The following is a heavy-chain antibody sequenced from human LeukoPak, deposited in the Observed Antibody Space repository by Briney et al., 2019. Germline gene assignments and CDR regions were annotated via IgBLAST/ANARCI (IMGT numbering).Heavy chain of an antibody. CDR1: GFTVSSNY. CDR3: ASGSGSYKGFDY. V-gene: IGHV3-66*01. Sequence: GGSLRLSCAASGFTVSSNYMSWVRQAPGRGLEWVSVIYSGGSTYYADSVKGRFTISRDNSKNTLYLQMNSLRAEDTAVYYCASGSGSYKGFDYWGQGTLVTVSS. D-gene: IGHD1-26*01. J-gene: IGHJ4*02. CDR2: IYSGGST.